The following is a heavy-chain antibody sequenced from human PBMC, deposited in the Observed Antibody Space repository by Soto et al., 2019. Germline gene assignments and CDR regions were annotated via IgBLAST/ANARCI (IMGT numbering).Heavy chain of an antibody. Sequence: QITLNESGPTVVKPAETLTLTCTFSGFSLTTSGVCVGWIRQSPGKAPEWLALIYWDDDKRYSASLKSRLTLTKDTSKNQVVLTMASVDPADTATYYCAHRILRTVFGLVTTTAIYFDFWGQGNPVVVSS. J-gene: IGHJ4*02. CDR3: AHRILRTVFGLVTTTAIYFDF. V-gene: IGHV2-5*02. CDR2: IYWDDDK. CDR1: GFSLTTSGVC. D-gene: IGHD3-3*01.